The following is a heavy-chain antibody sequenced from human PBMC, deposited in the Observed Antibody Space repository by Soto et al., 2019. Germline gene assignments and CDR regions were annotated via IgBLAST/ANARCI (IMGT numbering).Heavy chain of an antibody. Sequence: QVQLVESGGGVVQPGRSLRLSCAASGFTFNSYGMHWVRQAPGKGLEWVARISYDGSNTNYVESVKGPYTISKDNSKNTVYLQMNSLRAEDTAVYYCAKDPHYPDSSGYYIFDYWGQGTLGTVSS. CDR1: GFTFNSYG. V-gene: IGHV3-30*18. J-gene: IGHJ4*02. CDR3: AKDPHYPDSSGYYIFDY. CDR2: ISYDGSNT. D-gene: IGHD3-22*01.